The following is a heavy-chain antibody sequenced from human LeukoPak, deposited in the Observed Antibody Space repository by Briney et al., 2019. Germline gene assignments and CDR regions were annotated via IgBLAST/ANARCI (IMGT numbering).Heavy chain of an antibody. Sequence: PGGSLRLSCAASGFTFSNYAMHWVRQAPGKGLEYVSAISSNGGSTYYANSVKGRFTISRDNSKNTLCLQMGSLRTEDMAIYYCARDRGSYPYYFDYWGQGTLVTVSS. CDR3: ARDRGSYPYYFDY. J-gene: IGHJ4*02. CDR1: GFTFSNYA. D-gene: IGHD1-26*01. CDR2: ISSNGGST. V-gene: IGHV3-64*01.